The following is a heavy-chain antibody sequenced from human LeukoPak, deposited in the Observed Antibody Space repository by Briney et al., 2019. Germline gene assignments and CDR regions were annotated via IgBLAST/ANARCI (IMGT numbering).Heavy chain of an antibody. CDR3: ARVAEAAAFDY. CDR2: ISSNSRYT. V-gene: IGHV3-21*01. J-gene: IGHJ4*02. CDR1: GFTFSSYD. D-gene: IGHD6-13*01. Sequence: GGSLRLSCAASGFTFSSYDMHWVRQAPGKGLEWVSSISSNSRYTYYADSVKGRFTISRDNAKSSLYLQMNSLRADDTAVYYCARVAEAAAFDYWGQGTLVTVSS.